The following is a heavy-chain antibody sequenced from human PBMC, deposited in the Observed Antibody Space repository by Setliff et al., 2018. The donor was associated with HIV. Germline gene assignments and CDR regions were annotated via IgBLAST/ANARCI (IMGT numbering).Heavy chain of an antibody. V-gene: IGHV1-69*13. J-gene: IGHJ5*02. CDR3: ARGEQRLVQRGYYLDT. CDR1: GGTLSNYG. D-gene: IGHD6-13*01. Sequence: ASVKVSCKVSGGTLSNYGITWVRQAPGQGLEWVGEVIPLLSTTNYGQKFQGRVTITADESTKTVYMELSSLTSEDTAVYYCARGEQRLVQRGYYLDTWVQGTLVTVSS. CDR2: VIPLLSTT.